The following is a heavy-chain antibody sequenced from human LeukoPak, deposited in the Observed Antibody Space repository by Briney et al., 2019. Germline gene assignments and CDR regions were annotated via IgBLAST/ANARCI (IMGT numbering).Heavy chain of an antibody. Sequence: GGSLRLSCAASGFTYGNYLMHWVRQAPGKGLVWVSRISPDGRSTNYADFVKGRFTVSRDNSKNTLYLQMNSLRAEDTAVYYCARDRWEGSYYDFWSGYSYYYYYGMDVWGQGTTVTVSS. J-gene: IGHJ6*02. CDR1: GFTYGNYL. V-gene: IGHV3-74*01. CDR2: ISPDGRST. D-gene: IGHD3-3*01. CDR3: ARDRWEGSYYDFWSGYSYYYYYGMDV.